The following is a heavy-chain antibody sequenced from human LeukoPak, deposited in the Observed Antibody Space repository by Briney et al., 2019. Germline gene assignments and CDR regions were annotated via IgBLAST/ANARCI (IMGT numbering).Heavy chain of an antibody. J-gene: IGHJ3*02. V-gene: IGHV3-23*01. CDR1: GFTFSSYA. Sequence: GGSLRLSCAASGFTFSSYAMSWVRQAPEKGLEWVSAISGSGGSTYYADSVKGRFTISRDNSKNTLYLQMNSLRAEDTAVYYCAKLALISAAAGVRQDAFDIWGQGTMVTVSS. D-gene: IGHD6-13*01. CDR2: ISGSGGST. CDR3: AKLALISAAAGVRQDAFDI.